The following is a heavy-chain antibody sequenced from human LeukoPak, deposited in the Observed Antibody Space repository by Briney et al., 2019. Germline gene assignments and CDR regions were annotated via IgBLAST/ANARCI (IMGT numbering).Heavy chain of an antibody. CDR2: ISASGDTT. V-gene: IGHV3-23*01. CDR3: AKRKCPNGGIFDY. D-gene: IGHD5/OR15-5a*01. Sequence: GGSLRLSCAASGFTFSTYAMGWVRQAPGKGLEWVSSISASGDTTYYADSVKGRFTISRDSSKNTLYLQMNRLPAEDTAVYYCAKRKCPNGGIFDYWGQGTLVTVSS. CDR1: GFTFSTYA. J-gene: IGHJ4*02.